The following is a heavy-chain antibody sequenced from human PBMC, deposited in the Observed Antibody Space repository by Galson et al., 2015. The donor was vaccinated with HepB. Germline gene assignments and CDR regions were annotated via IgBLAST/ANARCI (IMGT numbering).Heavy chain of an antibody. J-gene: IGHJ4*02. CDR3: ARGTVGLIRPRGDTLDY. CDR1: GFPFTSCG. V-gene: IGHV1-18*01. D-gene: IGHD3/OR15-3a*01. Sequence: SVKVSCKASGFPFTSCGFTWVRQAPGQGFEWVGWITAYNGHTNYAQKFQARVSLTTDASTRTAYMEMRNLRPDDTALYYCARGTVGLIRPRGDTLDYWGQGTLVTVSA. CDR2: ITAYNGHT.